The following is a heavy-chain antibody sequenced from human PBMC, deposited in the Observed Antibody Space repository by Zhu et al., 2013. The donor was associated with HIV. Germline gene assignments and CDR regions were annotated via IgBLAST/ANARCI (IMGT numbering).Heavy chain of an antibody. CDR2: IYPGHSET. J-gene: IGHJ3*02. D-gene: IGHD6-19*01. CDR1: GDSFSSYW. Sequence: EVQLVQSGAEVKKPGESLKISCKASGDSFSSYWIGWVRQVPGKGPEWMGIIYPGHSETKYSPSFEGQVTISADRSISTAYLQWSSLRASDTAIYYCARHPSGYSSGYDAFDIWGQGTMVTVSS. CDR3: ARHPSGYSSGYDAFDI. V-gene: IGHV5-51*01.